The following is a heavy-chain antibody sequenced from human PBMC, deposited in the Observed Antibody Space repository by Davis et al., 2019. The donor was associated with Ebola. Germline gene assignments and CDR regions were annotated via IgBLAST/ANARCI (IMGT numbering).Heavy chain of an antibody. CDR3: AKGYSYGKIDY. V-gene: IGHV3-7*03. Sequence: GGSLRLSCAASGFTFSSYWMSWVRQAPGKGLEWVANIKQDGSEQYYVDSVKGRFTISRDNSKNTLYLQMNSLRAEDTAVYYCAKGYSYGKIDYWGQGTLVTVSS. CDR1: GFTFSSYW. CDR2: IKQDGSEQ. J-gene: IGHJ4*02. D-gene: IGHD5-18*01.